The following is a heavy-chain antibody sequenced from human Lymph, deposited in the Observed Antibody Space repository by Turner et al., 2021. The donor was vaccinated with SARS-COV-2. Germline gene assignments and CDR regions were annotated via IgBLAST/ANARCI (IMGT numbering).Heavy chain of an antibody. D-gene: IGHD1-1*01. CDR3: ARHQGSTSGYDHGMNV. Sequence: QVQLQESGPGLVRPSETLSLTCTVSGGSISSTSWSWIRQSPGRGLEWIRYFYKIGSIDYNPTLRSRVTISVDTSKNQLSLNLISVTAADTAVYYCARHQGSTSGYDHGMNVWGQGTAVIVSS. V-gene: IGHV4-59*08. CDR2: FYKIGSI. J-gene: IGHJ6*02. CDR1: GGSISSTS.